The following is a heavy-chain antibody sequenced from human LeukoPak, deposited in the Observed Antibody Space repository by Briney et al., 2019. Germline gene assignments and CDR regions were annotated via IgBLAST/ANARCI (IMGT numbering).Heavy chain of an antibody. Sequence: GGSLRLSCAASGFTFSSYAMSWVRQAPGKGLEWVSSISGSGGTTYYADSVKGQFTISRDNSKNTLYLQMNSLRAEDTAVYYCAKDRVWLQPRGCDYWGQGTLVTVSS. CDR1: GFTFSSYA. CDR3: AKDRVWLQPRGCDY. J-gene: IGHJ4*02. V-gene: IGHV3-23*01. D-gene: IGHD5-24*01. CDR2: ISGSGGTT.